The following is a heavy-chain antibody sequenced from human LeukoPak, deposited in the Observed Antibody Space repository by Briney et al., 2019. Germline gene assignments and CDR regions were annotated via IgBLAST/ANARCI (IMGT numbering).Heavy chain of an antibody. J-gene: IGHJ5*02. CDR3: ARGRLSARAYWFDP. V-gene: IGHV1-8*01. CDR1: GYTFTSYD. CDR2: MNPNSGNT. Sequence: ASVKVSCKASGYTFTSYDINWVRQATGQGLEWMGWMNPNSGNTGYAQKFQGRVTMTRNTSISTAYMELSSLRSEDTAVYYCARGRLSARAYWFDPWVQGTLVTVSS. D-gene: IGHD6-19*01.